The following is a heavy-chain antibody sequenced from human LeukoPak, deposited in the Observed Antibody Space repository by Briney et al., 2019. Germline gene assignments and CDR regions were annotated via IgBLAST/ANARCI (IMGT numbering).Heavy chain of an antibody. V-gene: IGHV1-8*01. CDR2: MNPNSGNT. D-gene: IGHD3-3*01. Sequence: ASVKVSCKASGYTFTSYDINRVRQTTGQGLEWMGWMNPNSGNTGYAQKFQGRVTMTRNTSISTAYMELSSLRSEDTAVYYCARWGAYDFTSYYYYGMDVWGQGTTVTVSS. CDR3: ARWGAYDFTSYYYYGMDV. J-gene: IGHJ6*02. CDR1: GYTFTSYD.